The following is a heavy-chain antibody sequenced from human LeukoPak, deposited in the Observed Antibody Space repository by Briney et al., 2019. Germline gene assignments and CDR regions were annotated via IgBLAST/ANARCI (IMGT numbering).Heavy chain of an antibody. CDR1: GYSISSGYN. CDR2: IHHSGST. D-gene: IGHD5-24*01. Sequence: SETLSLTCTVSGYSISSGYNWGWIRQTPGKGLEWIGNIHHSGSTSYNPSLQSRVAISVDTSKNQFSLNLSSVTAADTAVYYCSRGRDAYNFGPGSILDYWGQGTLVTVSS. J-gene: IGHJ4*02. V-gene: IGHV4-38-2*02. CDR3: SRGRDAYNFGPGSILDY.